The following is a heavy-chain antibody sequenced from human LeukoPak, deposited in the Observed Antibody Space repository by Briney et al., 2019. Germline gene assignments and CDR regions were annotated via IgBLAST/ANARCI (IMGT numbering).Heavy chain of an antibody. D-gene: IGHD2-21*02. CDR2: ISHDGSNQ. Sequence: PGRSLRLSCAVSGFTFTYYAMHWVRQAPGKGLEWVAVISHDGSNQQYADSVKGQVTISRDNSKSTLYLQMASLRAGDTAVYYCARQGDTGSWYFDYWGPGTLVTVSS. CDR3: ARQGDTGSWYFDY. V-gene: IGHV3-30-3*01. J-gene: IGHJ4*02. CDR1: GFTFTYYA.